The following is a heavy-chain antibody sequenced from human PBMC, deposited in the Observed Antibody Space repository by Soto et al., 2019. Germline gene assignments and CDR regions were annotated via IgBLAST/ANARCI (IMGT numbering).Heavy chain of an antibody. D-gene: IGHD3-10*01. V-gene: IGHV3-23*01. CDR3: AKGSGYEYGSRFDF. CDR1: GLTFSNSA. J-gene: IGHJ4*02. Sequence: PGGSLRLSCVVSGLTFSNSAMNWVRQAPGKGLEWVSGISDTTYYADSVQGRFIISRDNSKNTVFLQMKSLRAEDTAVYYCAKGSGYEYGSRFDFWGQGTRVTVSS. CDR2: ISDTT.